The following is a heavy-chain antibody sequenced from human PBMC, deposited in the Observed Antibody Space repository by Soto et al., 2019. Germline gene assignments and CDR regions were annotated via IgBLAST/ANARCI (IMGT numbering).Heavy chain of an antibody. CDR3: ASSYSNYALIDYYYYGMYV. CDR2: INAGNGNT. D-gene: IGHD4-4*01. J-gene: IGHJ6*02. Sequence: ASVKVSCKASGYTITRYAMHWVRQAPGQRLEWMGWINAGNGNTKYSQKFQGRVTITRDTSASTAYMELSSLRSEDTAVYYCASSYSNYALIDYYYYGMYVWGQGTSVPVSS. V-gene: IGHV1-3*01. CDR1: GYTITRYA.